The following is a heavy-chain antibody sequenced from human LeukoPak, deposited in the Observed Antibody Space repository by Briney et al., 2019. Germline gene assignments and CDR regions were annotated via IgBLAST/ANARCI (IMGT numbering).Heavy chain of an antibody. V-gene: IGHV3-33*01. J-gene: IGHJ4*02. Sequence: GGSLRLSCAASGFTFSSYGMPWVRQAPGKGLEWVAVIWYDGSNKYYADSVKGRFTISRDNSKNTLYLQMNSLRAEDTAVYYCARDPGYSGSYWYSDYWGQGTLVTVSS. D-gene: IGHD1-26*01. CDR3: ARDPGYSGSYWYSDY. CDR1: GFTFSSYG. CDR2: IWYDGSNK.